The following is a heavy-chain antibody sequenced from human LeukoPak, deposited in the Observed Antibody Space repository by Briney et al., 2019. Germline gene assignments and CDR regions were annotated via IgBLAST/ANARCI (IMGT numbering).Heavy chain of an antibody. CDR1: GFTFSIYA. Sequence: GGSLRLSCAASGFTFSIYAMNWVRQAPGKGLEWVSAISGSGDSTYYADSVKGRFTISRDNSKNTLYLQMNSLRAEDTAVYYCAXXASSXXPXNWFDPWGQGTLVTVSS. V-gene: IGHV3-23*01. J-gene: IGHJ5*02. D-gene: IGHD6-6*01. CDR3: AXXASSXXPXNWFDP. CDR2: ISGSGDST.